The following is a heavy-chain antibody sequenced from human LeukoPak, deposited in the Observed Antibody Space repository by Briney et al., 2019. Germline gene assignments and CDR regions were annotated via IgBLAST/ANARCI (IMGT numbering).Heavy chain of an antibody. D-gene: IGHD3-10*01. V-gene: IGHV4-61*02. Sequence: SETLSLTCTVSGGSISSGSYYWSWIRQPAGKGLEWIGRIYTSGSTNYNPSLKSRVTISVDTSKNQFSLKLTSVTAADTAVYYCAKQKSYYSPVDFWGQGTLVTVSS. CDR3: AKQKSYYSPVDF. CDR1: GGSISSGSYY. J-gene: IGHJ4*02. CDR2: IYTSGST.